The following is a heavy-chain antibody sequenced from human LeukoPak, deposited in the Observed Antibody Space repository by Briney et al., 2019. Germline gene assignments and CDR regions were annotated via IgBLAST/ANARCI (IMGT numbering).Heavy chain of an antibody. CDR3: ARDWNLAAATIWFDP. CDR2: ISAYNGNT. D-gene: IGHD6-13*01. CDR1: GYTFTSYV. V-gene: IGHV1-18*01. J-gene: IGHJ5*02. Sequence: GASVKVSCKASGYTFTSYVISWVRQAPGQGLDWMGWISAYNGNTNYPQKFHGRATMTTHTSTSTAYMELRSLRSDDTAMYYCARDWNLAAATIWFDPWGQGTLVTVSS.